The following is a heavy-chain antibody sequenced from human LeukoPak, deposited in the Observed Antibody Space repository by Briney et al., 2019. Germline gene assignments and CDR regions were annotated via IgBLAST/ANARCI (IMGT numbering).Heavy chain of an antibody. J-gene: IGHJ3*02. CDR1: GFSVSSNY. V-gene: IGHV3-53*01. CDR2: IYSGGGT. CDR3: ARGYSSGKGNAFDI. D-gene: IGHD6-19*01. Sequence: PGGSLRLSCAASGFSVSSNYMSWVRQAPWKGLEWVSVIYSGGGTYYEDSVKGRFTIYSAHSKNTLYLQMNRLRAEDTAVYYCARGYSSGKGNAFDIWGQGTMVTVSS.